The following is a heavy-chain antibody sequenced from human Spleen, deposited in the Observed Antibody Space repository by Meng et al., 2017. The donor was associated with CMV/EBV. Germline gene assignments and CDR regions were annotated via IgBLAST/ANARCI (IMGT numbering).Heavy chain of an antibody. D-gene: IGHD1-26*01. CDR3: ARAIRNPPWCLSGSYYRGHYYYGLEV. V-gene: IGHV4-59*01. Sequence: GSLRLSCTVSGDSITTNCWTWIRQPPGKGLEWIGYIYYSGSTNYNPSLKSRVTISEDTSKNQFSLKLSSVTAADTAVYYCARAIRNPPWCLSGSYYRGHYYYGLEVWGQGTTVTVSS. J-gene: IGHJ6*02. CDR2: IYYSGST. CDR1: GDSITTNC.